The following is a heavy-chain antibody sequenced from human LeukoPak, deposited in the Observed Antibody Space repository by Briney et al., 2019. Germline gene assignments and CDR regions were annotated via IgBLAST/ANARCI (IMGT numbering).Heavy chain of an antibody. CDR3: AKSAIAAAGFYYYYYGMDV. D-gene: IGHD6-13*01. CDR2: ISSNGGST. J-gene: IGHJ6*02. CDR1: GFTFSSYA. Sequence: GGSLRLSCAASGFTFSSYAMHWVRQAPGKGLEYVSAISSNGGSTYYANYVKGRFTISRDNSKNTLYLQMGSLRAEDMAVYYCAKSAIAAAGFYYYYYGMDVWGQGTTVTVSS. V-gene: IGHV3-64*01.